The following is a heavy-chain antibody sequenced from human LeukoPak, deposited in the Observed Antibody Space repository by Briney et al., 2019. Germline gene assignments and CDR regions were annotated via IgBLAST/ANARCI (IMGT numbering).Heavy chain of an antibody. CDR3: ARDSGYSYGYSYYYYMDV. D-gene: IGHD5-18*01. V-gene: IGHV3-48*01. J-gene: IGHJ6*03. Sequence: PGGSLRLSCAAPGFIFSNYAMSWVRQAPGKGLEWVSYISSSSSTIYYADSVKGRFTISGDNAKNSLYLQMNSLRAEDTAVYYCARDSGYSYGYSYYYYMDVWGKGTTVTVSS. CDR2: ISSSSSTI. CDR1: GFIFSNYA.